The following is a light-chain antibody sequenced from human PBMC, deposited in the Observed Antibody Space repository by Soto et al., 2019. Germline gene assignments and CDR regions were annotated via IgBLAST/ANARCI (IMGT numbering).Light chain of an antibody. CDR3: HQYGTSPRT. CDR2: GAS. Sequence: PGERATLSCRASQSLRSGDLACYQQIPGQAPGLLIYGASSRATGIPDGFSGSGSGTDFNLTVSRLAPEDFAVHYCHQYGTSPRTFGQGTKVDI. J-gene: IGKJ1*01. CDR1: QSLRSGD. V-gene: IGKV3-20*01.